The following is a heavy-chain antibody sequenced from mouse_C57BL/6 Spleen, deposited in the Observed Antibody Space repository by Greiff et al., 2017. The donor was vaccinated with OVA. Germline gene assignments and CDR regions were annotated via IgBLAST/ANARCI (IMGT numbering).Heavy chain of an antibody. CDR3: VRQKVYLDV. CDR2: IRSKSNNYAT. V-gene: IGHV10-1*01. Sequence: EVMLVESGGGLVQPKGSLKLSCAASGFSFNTYAMNWVRQAPGKGLEWVARIRSKSNNYATYYADSVKDRFTISRDDSESMLYLQMNNLKTEDTAMYYCVRQKVYLDVWGTGTTVTVSS. J-gene: IGHJ1*03. CDR1: GFSFNTYA.